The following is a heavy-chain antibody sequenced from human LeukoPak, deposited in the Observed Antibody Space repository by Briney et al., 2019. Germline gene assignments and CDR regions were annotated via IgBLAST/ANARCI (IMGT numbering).Heavy chain of an antibody. V-gene: IGHV4-4*02. CDR2: IYHSGST. Sequence: SGTLSLTCAVSGGSISSSNWWSWVRQPPGKGLEWIGEIYHSGSTNYNPSLKSRVTLSVDTSKNQFSLRLTSVTAADTAFHYCAREEYSSDWYGHDSWGQGTLVTVSS. J-gene: IGHJ4*02. CDR3: AREEYSSDWYGHDS. D-gene: IGHD6-13*01. CDR1: GGSISSSNW.